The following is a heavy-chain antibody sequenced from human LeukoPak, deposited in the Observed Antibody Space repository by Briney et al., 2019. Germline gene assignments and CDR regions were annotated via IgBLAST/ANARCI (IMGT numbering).Heavy chain of an antibody. V-gene: IGHV1-8*01. CDR2: MNPNSGNT. CDR1: GYTFTSYD. D-gene: IGHD2-15*01. CDR3: ARDCSGGSCYGY. Sequence: ASAKVSCKASGYTFTSYDINWVRQATGQGLEWMGWMNPNSGNTGYAQKFQGRVTITRNTSISTAYMELSSLRSEDTAVYYCARDCSGGSCYGYWGQGTLVTVSS. J-gene: IGHJ4*02.